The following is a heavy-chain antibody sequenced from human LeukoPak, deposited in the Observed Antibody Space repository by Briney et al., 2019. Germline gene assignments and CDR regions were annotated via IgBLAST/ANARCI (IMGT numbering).Heavy chain of an antibody. CDR1: GFTFSSYG. V-gene: IGHV3-30*18. Sequence: GGSLRLSCAASGFTFSSYGMHWVRQAPGKGLEWVAVISYDGSNKYYAGSVKGRFTISRDNSKNTLYLQMNSLRAEDTAVYYCAKEWGHYDILTGYLNWGQGTLVTVSS. CDR2: ISYDGSNK. D-gene: IGHD3-9*01. J-gene: IGHJ4*02. CDR3: AKEWGHYDILTGYLN.